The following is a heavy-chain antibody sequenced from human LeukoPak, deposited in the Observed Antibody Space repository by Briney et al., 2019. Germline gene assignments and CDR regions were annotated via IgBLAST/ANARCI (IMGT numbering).Heavy chain of an antibody. J-gene: IGHJ4*02. CDR2: IYSGGST. D-gene: IGHD1-26*01. CDR1: GFTCSGNY. Sequence: VSLRRSCAASGFTCSGNYRSWLRQAPGKGLEWVSVIYSGGSTYYADSVKGRFTISRDNSKNTLYLQMNSLRAEDTAVYYCASGFSVVGATTFDYWGQGTLVTVSS. CDR3: ASGFSVVGATTFDY. V-gene: IGHV3-53*01.